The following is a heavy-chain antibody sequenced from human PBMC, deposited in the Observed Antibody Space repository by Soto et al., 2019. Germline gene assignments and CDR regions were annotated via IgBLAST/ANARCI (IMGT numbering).Heavy chain of an antibody. V-gene: IGHV3-15*07. CDR3: TTDLFQARFLEWLPRGWFDP. Sequence: GGSLRLSCAASGFTFSNAWMNWVRQAPGKGLEWVGRIKSKTDGGTTDYAAPVKGRFTISRDDSKNTLYLQMNSLKTEDTAVYYCTTDLFQARFLEWLPRGWFDPWGQGTLVTVSS. CDR1: GFTFSNAW. CDR2: IKSKTDGGTT. D-gene: IGHD3-3*01. J-gene: IGHJ5*02.